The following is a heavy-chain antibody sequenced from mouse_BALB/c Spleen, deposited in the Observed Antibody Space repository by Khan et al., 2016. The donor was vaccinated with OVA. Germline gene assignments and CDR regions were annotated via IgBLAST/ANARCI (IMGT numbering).Heavy chain of an antibody. CDR1: GYTFTSYW. J-gene: IGHJ2*01. Sequence: VQLKESGTVLAKPGASVKMSCKASGYTFTSYWMHWVKQRPGLGLEWIGAIYPGISDTRYNQKFKGKAKLTAVTSSSTSYLQLSSLTTDDSAVYYCTRSDESDYFDYWGQGTLLTVSS. CDR3: TRSDESDYFDY. V-gene: IGHV1-5*01. CDR2: IYPGISDT.